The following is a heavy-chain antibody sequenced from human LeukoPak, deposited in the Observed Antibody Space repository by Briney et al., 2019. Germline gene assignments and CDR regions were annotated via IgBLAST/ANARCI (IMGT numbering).Heavy chain of an antibody. D-gene: IGHD2-21*01. V-gene: IGHV3-13*01. CDR3: ARSGEDWYFDL. J-gene: IGHJ2*01. CDR2: IGTAGDT. CDR1: GFTFSSYA. Sequence: GGSLRLSCAASGFTFSSYAMSWVRQAPGKGLEWVSAIGTAGDTYYPGSVKGRFTISRENAKNSLYLQMNSLRAGDTAVYYCARSGEDWYFDLWGRGTLVTVSS.